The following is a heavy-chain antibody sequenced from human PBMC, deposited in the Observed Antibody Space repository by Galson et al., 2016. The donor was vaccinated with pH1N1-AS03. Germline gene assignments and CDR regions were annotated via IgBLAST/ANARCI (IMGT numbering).Heavy chain of an antibody. CDR1: GFTINNNY. J-gene: IGHJ4*02. Sequence: SLRLSCAASGFTINNNYMSWVRQAPGKGLEWVSVIYGGDDTFYADSVKGRFTISRDNSKNTVYLQMNSLRVEDTAVYYCAREPWGSTQGEYWGQGTLVTVSS. CDR2: IYGGDDT. V-gene: IGHV3-53*01. CDR3: AREPWGSTQGEY. D-gene: IGHD3-16*01.